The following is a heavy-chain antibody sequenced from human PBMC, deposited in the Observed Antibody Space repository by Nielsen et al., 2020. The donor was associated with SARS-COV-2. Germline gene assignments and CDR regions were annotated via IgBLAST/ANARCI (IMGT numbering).Heavy chain of an antibody. V-gene: IGHV3-7*03. CDR2: IDRGGSEK. CDR3: AASTALEY. D-gene: IGHD4-17*01. J-gene: IGHJ4*02. Sequence: GGSPRLSCVGSGFSFSNYWMNWVRQAPGKGLEWVANIDRGGSEKYYVDSLKGRFTISRDNAKNSLYLQMNSLRAEDTAVYYCAASTALEYWGQGTLVTVSS. CDR1: GFSFSNYW.